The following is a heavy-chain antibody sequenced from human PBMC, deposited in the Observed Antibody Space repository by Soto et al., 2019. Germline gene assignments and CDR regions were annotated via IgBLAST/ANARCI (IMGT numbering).Heavy chain of an antibody. CDR2: SSPNGGDT. Sequence: QVQLLQSAGEVRQPGASVKVSCKASGYTFSSYGIIWVRQAPGQGLEWMGYSSPNGGDTRLAPNLQGRVTIPTATSTTTAYMVLRSLTSDDTAVYYCAREMWTRSGPQNVFDYWGLGALVTVSS. V-gene: IGHV1-18*01. J-gene: IGHJ4*02. CDR3: AREMWTRSGPQNVFDY. CDR1: GYTFSSYG. D-gene: IGHD6-25*01.